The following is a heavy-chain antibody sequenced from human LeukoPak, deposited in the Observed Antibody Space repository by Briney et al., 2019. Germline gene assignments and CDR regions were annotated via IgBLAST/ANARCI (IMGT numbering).Heavy chain of an antibody. D-gene: IGHD2-2*01. J-gene: IGHJ4*02. CDR3: ARDVGEYCRSTSCQYYFDY. CDR2: INHSGST. Sequence: PSETLSLTCAVYGGSFSGYYWSWIRQPPGKGLEWIGEINHSGSTNYNPSLKSRVTISVDTSKNQFSLKLSSVTAADRAVYYCARDVGEYCRSTSCQYYFDYWGQGTLVTVPP. V-gene: IGHV4-34*01. CDR1: GGSFSGYY.